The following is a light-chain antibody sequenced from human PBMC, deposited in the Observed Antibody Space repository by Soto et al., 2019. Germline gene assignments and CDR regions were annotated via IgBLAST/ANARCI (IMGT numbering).Light chain of an antibody. V-gene: IGKV1-39*01. CDR2: AAC. J-gene: IGKJ1*01. Sequence: DIQMPQSPSSLSASVGDRVTITCRASQSISNYLNWYQQKPGNAPMLLISAACSMQRGVPSSFSVSGSGTDFTLTIRRMQTEDSATYYSQQRYITPTCTVGQGTKVDLK. CDR1: QSISNY. CDR3: QQRYITPTCT.